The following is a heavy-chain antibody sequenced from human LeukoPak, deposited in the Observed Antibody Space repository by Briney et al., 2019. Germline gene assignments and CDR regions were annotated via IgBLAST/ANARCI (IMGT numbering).Heavy chain of an antibody. V-gene: IGHV4-59*01. Sequence: SETLSLTCTVSGGSISSYYWSWIRQPPGKGLEWIGSIYYSGSTTYNPSLKSRVTISVDTSKNQFSLKLSSVTAADTAVYYCARDLPYGSGSYLNAFDIWGQGTMVIVSS. D-gene: IGHD3-10*01. CDR2: IYYSGST. J-gene: IGHJ3*02. CDR1: GGSISSYY. CDR3: ARDLPYGSGSYLNAFDI.